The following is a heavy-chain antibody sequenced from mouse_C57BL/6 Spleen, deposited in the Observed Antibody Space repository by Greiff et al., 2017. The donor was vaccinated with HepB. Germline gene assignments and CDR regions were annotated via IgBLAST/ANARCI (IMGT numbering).Heavy chain of an antibody. J-gene: IGHJ4*01. CDR2: IDPSDSYT. CDR3: ARSLQGHYYAMDY. Sequence: QVQLQQPGAELVKPGASVKLSCKASGYTFTSYWMQWVKQRPGQGLEWIGEIDPSDSYTNYNQKFKGKATLTVDTSSSTAYMQLSSLTSEDSAVYYCARSLQGHYYAMDYWGQGTSVTVSS. CDR1: GYTFTSYW. V-gene: IGHV1-50*01.